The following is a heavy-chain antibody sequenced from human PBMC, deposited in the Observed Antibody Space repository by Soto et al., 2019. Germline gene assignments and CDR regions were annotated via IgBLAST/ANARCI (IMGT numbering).Heavy chain of an antibody. J-gene: IGHJ6*02. CDR2: IHHSGST. Sequence: SETLSHTCTFSGSAISSTSGVDWWSWVRQPPGKGLEWIGEIHHSGSTNYNPSLKSRVAMSVDKSKNQLSLELRSVIAADSAIYYCAINADVWGQGTTVTVS. CDR1: GSAISSTSGVDW. V-gene: IGHV4-4*02. CDR3: AINADV.